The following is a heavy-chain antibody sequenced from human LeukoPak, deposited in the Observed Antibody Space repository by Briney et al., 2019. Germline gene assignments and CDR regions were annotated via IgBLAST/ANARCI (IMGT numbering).Heavy chain of an antibody. CDR2: IYYSGST. CDR1: GGSISSSSYY. J-gene: IGHJ3*02. Sequence: KPSETLPLTCTVSGGSISSSSYYWGWIRQPQGKGLEWIGSIYYSGSTYYNPSLKSRVTISVDTSKNQFSLKLSSVTAADTAVYYCARDTRSTSWGHELRAFDIWGQGTMVTVSS. V-gene: IGHV4-39*07. D-gene: IGHD2-2*01. CDR3: ARDTRSTSWGHELRAFDI.